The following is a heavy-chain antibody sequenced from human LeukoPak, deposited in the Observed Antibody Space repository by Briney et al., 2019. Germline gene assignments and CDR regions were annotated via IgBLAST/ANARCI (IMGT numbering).Heavy chain of an antibody. J-gene: IGHJ4*02. CDR3: VKDLGRYRNNCFDY. D-gene: IGHD1-26*01. CDR2: ISYDGSNK. V-gene: IGHV3-30-3*01. CDR1: GFPFSNCA. Sequence: GGSLRLSCAASGFPFSNCAMHWVRQAPGKGLEWVAVISYDGSNKYNADSVKGRFTISRDDSKNTLYLQMNSLRAEDTAVYYCVKDLGRYRNNCFDYWGQGTLVTVSS.